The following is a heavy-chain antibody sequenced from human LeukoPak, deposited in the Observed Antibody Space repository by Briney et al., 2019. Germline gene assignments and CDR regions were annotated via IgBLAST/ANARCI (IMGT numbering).Heavy chain of an antibody. D-gene: IGHD2-2*02. CDR1: GGSFSGYY. CDR3: ASNIRRHSHYYYMDV. Sequence: SETLSLTCAVYGGSFSGYYWSWIRQPPGKGLEWIGEINHSGSTNYNPSLKSRVTISVDTSKNQFSLKLSSVTAADTAVYYCASNIRRHSHYYYMDVWGKGTTVTVSS. CDR2: INHSGST. V-gene: IGHV4-34*01. J-gene: IGHJ6*03.